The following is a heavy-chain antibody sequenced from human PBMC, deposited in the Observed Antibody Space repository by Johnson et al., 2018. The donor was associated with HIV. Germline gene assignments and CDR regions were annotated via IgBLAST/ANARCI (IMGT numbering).Heavy chain of an antibody. Sequence: QVQLVESGGGVVRPGGSLRLSCAASGFTFDDYGMSWVRQAPGQGLEWVAVISYDGSNKYYADSVKGRFTISRDNSKNTLYLQMNSLRAEDTAVYYCARDFMYAFDIWGQGTMVTVSS. V-gene: IGHV3-30*03. J-gene: IGHJ3*02. CDR1: GFTFDDYG. D-gene: IGHD3-10*02. CDR3: ARDFMYAFDI. CDR2: ISYDGSNK.